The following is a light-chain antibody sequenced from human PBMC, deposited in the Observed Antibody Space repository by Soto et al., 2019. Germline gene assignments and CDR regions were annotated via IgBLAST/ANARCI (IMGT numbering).Light chain of an antibody. CDR2: RND. Sequence: QSVLTQPPSASGTPGQRVTISCSGSSSNIGKNYVYWYQQLPGTAPKLLIYRNDQRPSGVPDRFSGSKSGTSASLAISGLRSEDEDDYYCAAWDGRLSDQRVFGGGTKLTVL. J-gene: IGLJ3*02. CDR1: SSNIGKNY. V-gene: IGLV1-47*01. CDR3: AAWDGRLSDQRV.